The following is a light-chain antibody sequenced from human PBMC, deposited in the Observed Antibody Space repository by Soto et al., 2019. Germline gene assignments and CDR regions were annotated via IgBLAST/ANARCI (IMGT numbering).Light chain of an antibody. J-gene: IGKJ1*01. CDR3: QQTYSTPRTT. V-gene: IGKV1-39*01. Sequence: DIQMTQSPSSLSASVGDRVTISCRASQSISTHLNWYHQKPGKAPNLLIRAASNLQSGAPSRFSGGGSGTDFTLTISNLQPEDFATYYCQQTYSTPRTTFGQGTKVEVK. CDR2: AAS. CDR1: QSISTH.